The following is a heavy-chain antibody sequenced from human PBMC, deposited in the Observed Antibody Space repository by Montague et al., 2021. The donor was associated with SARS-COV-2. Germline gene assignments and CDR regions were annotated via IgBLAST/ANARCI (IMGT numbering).Heavy chain of an antibody. D-gene: IGHD2-21*01. V-gene: IGHV4-59*01. CDR1: GGSITTYY. CDR3: AGNHPVLPYSFEY. Sequence: SETLSLTCTVSGGSITTYYWSWIRQPPGKGLEWIANVYYTGGTNYNPSLKSRVAISVDTSKTQFSLRLTSVTAADTAIYYCAGNHPVLPYSFEYWGRGTLVTVSS. J-gene: IGHJ4*02. CDR2: VYYTGGT.